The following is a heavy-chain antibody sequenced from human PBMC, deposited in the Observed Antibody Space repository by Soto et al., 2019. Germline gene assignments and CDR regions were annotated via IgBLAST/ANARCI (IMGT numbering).Heavy chain of an antibody. Sequence: QVQLVQSGAEVKKQGSSVKVSCKASGGTFSSYAISWVRQSPGQGLACMGGIIPIFGTANYAQKFQGRVTITADESSSTAYMELSSLRSEDTAVYSFARERKEDYGCRFWFDPWCQGKLATGSS. J-gene: IGHJ5*02. V-gene: IGHV1-69*01. CDR3: ARERKEDYGCRFWFDP. CDR1: GGTFSSYA. CDR2: IIPIFGTA. D-gene: IGHD4-17*01.